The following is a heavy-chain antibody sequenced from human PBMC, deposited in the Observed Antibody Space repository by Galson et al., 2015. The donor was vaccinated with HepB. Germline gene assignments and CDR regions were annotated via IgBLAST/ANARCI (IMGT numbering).Heavy chain of an antibody. CDR1: GDSINSGSYS. CDR3: ARGAGTYDTFDL. V-gene: IGHV4-30-2*01. J-gene: IGHJ3*01. D-gene: IGHD1-26*01. CDR2: IYHGGTV. Sequence: LSLTCALSGDSINSGSYSWGWIRQPPGKALEWIGHIYHGGTVFYNPSLKSRVTISLHRTMTQFSLQLASVSAADTAVYYCARGAGTYDTFDLWGQGTMVTVSS.